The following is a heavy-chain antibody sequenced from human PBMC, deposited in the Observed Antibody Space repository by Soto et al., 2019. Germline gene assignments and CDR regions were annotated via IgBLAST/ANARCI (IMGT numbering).Heavy chain of an antibody. CDR2: INPSGGST. CDR3: ASWYFNWFDP. V-gene: IGHV1-46*01. J-gene: IGHJ5*02. Sequence: QVQLVQSGAEVKKPGASVKVSCKASGYTFTSYYMHWVRQAPGQGLEWMGIINPSGGSTSYAQKCQGRVPMTGDTAASTGYMELSSLSSEDTAVYSCASWYFNWFDPWGQGTLVTVSS. D-gene: IGHD6-13*01. CDR1: GYTFTSYY.